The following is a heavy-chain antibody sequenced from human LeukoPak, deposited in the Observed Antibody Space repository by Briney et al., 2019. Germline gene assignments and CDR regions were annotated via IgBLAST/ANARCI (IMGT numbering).Heavy chain of an antibody. Sequence: GGSLRLSCAASGFTFSSYAMSWVRQAPGKGLEWVSAISGSGGSTYSAESVKGRFTISRDNSKNTLYLQMNTLGAEDTAVYYCATALPIAVARDAFDIWGQGTMVTVSS. CDR1: GFTFSSYA. V-gene: IGHV3-23*01. CDR2: ISGSGGST. CDR3: ATALPIAVARDAFDI. J-gene: IGHJ3*02. D-gene: IGHD6-19*01.